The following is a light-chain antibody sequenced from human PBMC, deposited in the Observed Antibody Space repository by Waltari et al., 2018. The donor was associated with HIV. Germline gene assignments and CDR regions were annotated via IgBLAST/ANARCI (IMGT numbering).Light chain of an antibody. CDR1: QGISIY. CDR3: QNYNSAPLT. J-gene: IGKJ1*01. CDR2: KAS. V-gene: IGKV1-27*01. Sequence: DIQMTQSPSSLSASVVYRFTITCRASQGISIYLAWYQQKPGKVPKLLIYKASTLHPGVPSRFSGSGSGTDFTLTISSLQPEDVSTYYCQNYNSAPLTFGPGTKVEIK.